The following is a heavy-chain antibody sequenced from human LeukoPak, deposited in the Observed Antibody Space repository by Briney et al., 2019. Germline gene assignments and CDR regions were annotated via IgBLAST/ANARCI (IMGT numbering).Heavy chain of an antibody. Sequence: EASVKVSCKASGYTFTSYGISWVRQAPGQGLEWMGWISAYNGNTNYAQKLQGRVTMTTDTSTSTAYMELRSLRSDDTAVYYCARPTDPLAYCGGDCYSFDYWGQGTLVTVSS. CDR1: GYTFTSYG. V-gene: IGHV1-18*01. D-gene: IGHD2-21*02. CDR3: ARPTDPLAYCGGDCYSFDY. CDR2: ISAYNGNT. J-gene: IGHJ4*02.